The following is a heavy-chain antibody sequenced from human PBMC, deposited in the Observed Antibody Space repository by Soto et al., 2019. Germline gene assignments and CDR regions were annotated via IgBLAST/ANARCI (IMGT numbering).Heavy chain of an antibody. D-gene: IGHD2-15*01. CDR3: ARGYRYCSGGSCPTHFDY. CDR1: GYTFTSYG. Sequence: GASVKVSCKASGYTFTSYGISWVRQAPGQGLEWMGWISAYNGNTNYAQKLQGRATMTTDTSTSTAYMELRSLRSDDTAVYYCARGYRYCSGGSCPTHFDYWGQGTLVTVSS. V-gene: IGHV1-18*01. J-gene: IGHJ4*02. CDR2: ISAYNGNT.